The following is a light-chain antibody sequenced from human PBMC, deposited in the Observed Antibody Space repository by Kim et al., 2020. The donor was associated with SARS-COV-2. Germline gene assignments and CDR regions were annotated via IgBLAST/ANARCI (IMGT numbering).Light chain of an antibody. V-gene: IGKV3-20*01. CDR1: QTISRNQ. CDR3: QQYGNSRT. Sequence: LSPGDRATLSCRASQTISRNQLAWYQHKPGQAPRLLIYGASIRATGIPDRFSGRGSGTDFSLTISRLEPEDCAVYYCQQYGNSRTFGQGTKVDIK. CDR2: GAS. J-gene: IGKJ1*01.